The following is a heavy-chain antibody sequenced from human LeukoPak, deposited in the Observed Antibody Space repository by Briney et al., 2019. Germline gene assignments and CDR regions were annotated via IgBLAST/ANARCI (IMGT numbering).Heavy chain of an antibody. CDR3: AAGGIFGVDV. D-gene: IGHD3-10*01. CDR2: IYNTENI. Sequence: SEALSLTCTVSRGSISGYYWSWIRQPAGKELEWIGRIYNTENINDNPSLKSRVTISVDTSKNQFSLKLSSVTAADTAVYYCAAGGIFGVDVWGQGTTVTVSS. J-gene: IGHJ6*02. V-gene: IGHV4-4*07. CDR1: RGSISGYY.